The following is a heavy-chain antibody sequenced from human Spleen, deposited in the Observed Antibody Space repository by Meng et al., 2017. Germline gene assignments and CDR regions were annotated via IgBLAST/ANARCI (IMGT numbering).Heavy chain of an antibody. J-gene: IGHJ4*02. V-gene: IGHV3-33*01. D-gene: IGHD4-11*01. Sequence: LSLTCAASGFTFSSYGMHWVRQAPGKGLEWVAVIWYDGSNKYYADSVKGRFTISRDNSKNTLYLQMNSLRAEDTAVYYCARGPTTMAHDFDYWGQGTLVTVSS. CDR2: IWYDGSNK. CDR3: ARGPTTMAHDFDY. CDR1: GFTFSSYG.